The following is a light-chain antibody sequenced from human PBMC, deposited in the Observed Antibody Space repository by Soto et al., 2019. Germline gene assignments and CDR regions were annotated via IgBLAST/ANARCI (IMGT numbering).Light chain of an antibody. CDR3: SSYAGSNVLL. J-gene: IGLJ3*02. V-gene: IGLV2-8*01. Sequence: QSALTQPPSASGSPGQSVTISCTGTSSDVGGYNYVSWYQQHPGKVPKLMIYEVTKRPSGVPDRFSGSKSGNTASLTVSGLQAEDEADYYCSSYAGSNVLLFGGGTKVTVL. CDR1: SSDVGGYNY. CDR2: EVT.